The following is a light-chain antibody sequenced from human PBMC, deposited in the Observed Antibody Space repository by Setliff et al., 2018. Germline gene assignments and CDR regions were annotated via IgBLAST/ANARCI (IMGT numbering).Light chain of an antibody. CDR3: SSYTVNKYV. CDR1: SNDVGANNY. Sequence: QSVLTQPPSASGSPGQSVAISCTGTSNDVGANNYVSWYQQHPGKAPKLIIYEVNKRPSGVPDRFSASKSGNTASLTVSGLQAEDEADYYCSSYTVNKYVFGTGTKGTVL. CDR2: EVN. V-gene: IGLV2-8*01. J-gene: IGLJ1*01.